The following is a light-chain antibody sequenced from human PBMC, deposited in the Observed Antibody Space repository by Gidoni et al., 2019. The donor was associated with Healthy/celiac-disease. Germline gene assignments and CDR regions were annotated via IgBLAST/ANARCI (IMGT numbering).Light chain of an antibody. CDR3: SSYTSSSTLYV. J-gene: IGLJ1*01. Sequence: QSALTQPASVSGSPGQSITISCTGTSSDVGGYNYVSWYQQQPGKAPKLMIYEVSNRPSGVSTRFSGSKSGNTASLTISALQAEDEADYYCSSYTSSSTLYVFGTGTKVTVL. CDR1: SSDVGGYNY. V-gene: IGLV2-14*01. CDR2: EVS.